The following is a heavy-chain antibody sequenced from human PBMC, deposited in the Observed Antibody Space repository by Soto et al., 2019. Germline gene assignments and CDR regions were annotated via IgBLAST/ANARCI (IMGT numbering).Heavy chain of an antibody. CDR2: IKSKTDGGTT. V-gene: IGHV3-15*07. D-gene: IGHD3-10*01. CDR1: GFTFSNAW. J-gene: IGHJ4*01. Sequence: GGSLRLSCAASGFTFSNAWINWVRQAPGKGLEWVGRIKSKTDGGTTEYAEPVKSRFAISRDDSNNMVVLQMNSLKIEDTAVYFFTTDSDNTINITRFGFRGHGTPVTGSS. CDR3: TTDSDNTINITRFGF.